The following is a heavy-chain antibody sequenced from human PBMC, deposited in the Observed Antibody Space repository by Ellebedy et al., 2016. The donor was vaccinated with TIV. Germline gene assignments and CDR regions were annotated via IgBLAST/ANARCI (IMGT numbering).Heavy chain of an antibody. Sequence: GESLKISXKTSGYRFSSNWIAWVRQMPGKGLEWMGVIYPLDSDIRYNPSFEGQVTISADKSVSTAYLQWTSLKASDTAIYYCAREDGYNWSFDHWGQGTLVTVSS. V-gene: IGHV5-51*01. CDR3: AREDGYNWSFDH. D-gene: IGHD5-24*01. J-gene: IGHJ4*02. CDR1: GYRFSSNW. CDR2: IYPLDSDI.